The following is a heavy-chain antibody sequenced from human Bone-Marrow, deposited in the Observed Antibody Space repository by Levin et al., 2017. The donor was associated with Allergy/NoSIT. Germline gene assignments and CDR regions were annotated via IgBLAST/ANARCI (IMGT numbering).Heavy chain of an antibody. CDR3: ARDRRMGSGSYPGWFDP. V-gene: IGHV4-38-2*02. CDR1: GYSISTGYY. Sequence: ASETLSLTCAVSGYSISTGYYWGWIRQPPGKGLEWIGSIYHSGSTNYNPSLESRVTISVDTSKNQFSLKLRFVTAADTAVYYCARDRRMGSGSYPGWFDPWGQGTLVTVSS. CDR2: IYHSGST. J-gene: IGHJ5*02. D-gene: IGHD3-10*01.